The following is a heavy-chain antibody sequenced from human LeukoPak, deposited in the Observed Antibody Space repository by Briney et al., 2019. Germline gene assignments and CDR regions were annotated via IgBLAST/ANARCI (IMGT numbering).Heavy chain of an antibody. J-gene: IGHJ4*02. CDR3: AKSSGYNGFRFAY. D-gene: IGHD5-24*01. V-gene: IGHV3-30-3*02. CDR2: ISYDGSYK. Sequence: PGGSLRLSCAASGFTFSTFAMHWVRQAPGKGLEWVAVISYDGSYKYYADSVKGRFTISRDNSKNTLYLQMNSLRAEDTAVYYCAKSSGYNGFRFAYWGQGTLVTVSS. CDR1: GFTFSTFA.